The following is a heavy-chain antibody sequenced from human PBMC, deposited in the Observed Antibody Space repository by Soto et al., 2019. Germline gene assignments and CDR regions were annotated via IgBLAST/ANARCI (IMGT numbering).Heavy chain of an antibody. CDR2: LSGSGAAR. CDR1: GFSFSTFA. Sequence: EAQISESGGGLVQPGQSLRLSCAASGFSFSTFAMSWVRQAPGKGPEWVSGLSGSGAARYYADSVKGRFTISRDNSKNTLYLQMNSLRAEDTAIYYCAKDQRTGVSGYPDYYFDYWGQGTLVTVSS. V-gene: IGHV3-23*01. D-gene: IGHD3-22*01. J-gene: IGHJ4*02. CDR3: AKDQRTGVSGYPDYYFDY.